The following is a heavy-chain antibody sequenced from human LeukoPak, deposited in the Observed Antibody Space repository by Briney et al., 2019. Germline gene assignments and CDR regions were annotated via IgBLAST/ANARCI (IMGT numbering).Heavy chain of an antibody. CDR2: MNPNSGNT. D-gene: IGHD2-2*01. J-gene: IGHJ6*02. V-gene: IGHV1-8*01. CDR3: ARGVVPAAQGYYYYYGTDV. CDR1: GYTFTSYD. Sequence: GASVKVSCKASGYTFTSYDINWVRQATGQGLEWMGWMNPNSGNTGYAQKFQGRVTMTRNTSIGTAYMELSSLRSEDTAVYYCARGVVPAAQGYYYYYGTDVWGQGTTVTVSS.